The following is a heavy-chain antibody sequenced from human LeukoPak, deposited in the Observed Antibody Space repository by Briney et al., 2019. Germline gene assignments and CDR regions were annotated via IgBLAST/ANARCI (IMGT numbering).Heavy chain of an antibody. J-gene: IGHJ4*02. CDR2: INWNGGST. V-gene: IGHV3-20*04. D-gene: IGHD1-7*01. Sequence: GGSLRHSCAGSGFTFYDYGMSRVRQAPGKGLEWVSGINWNGGSTGYADSVKGRFTISRDNAKNSLYLQMNSLRAEDTALYYCARAGLYNWNYEGTAYFDYWGQGTLVTVSS. CDR3: ARAGLYNWNYEGTAYFDY. CDR1: GFTFYDYG.